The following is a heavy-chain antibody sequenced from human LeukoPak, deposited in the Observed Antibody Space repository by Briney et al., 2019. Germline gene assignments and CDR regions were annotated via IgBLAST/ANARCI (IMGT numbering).Heavy chain of an antibody. CDR1: GGSISSGSYY. CDR3: ARTQQWLVRWRIDAFDI. V-gene: IGHV4-61*02. CDR2: IYTSGST. D-gene: IGHD6-19*01. J-gene: IGHJ3*02. Sequence: PSETLSLTCTVSGGSISSGSYYWSWIRQPAGKGLEWIGRIYTSGSTNYNPSLKSRVTISVDTSKNQFSLKLSSVTAADTAVYYCARTQQWLVRWRIDAFDIWGQGTMVTVSS.